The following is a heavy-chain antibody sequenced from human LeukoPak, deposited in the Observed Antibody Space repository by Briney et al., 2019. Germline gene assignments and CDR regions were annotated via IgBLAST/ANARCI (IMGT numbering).Heavy chain of an antibody. J-gene: IGHJ4*02. CDR1: EFNFSSYA. V-gene: IGHV3-23*01. Sequence: WGSLRLSCAASEFNFSSYAMSWVRQAPGKGLEWVSVMSPSGGNTYYADSVKGRFTISRDNSKNTLYVQMNSLRAEDTAVYHCAKLRGSFPQGPRYFDYWGQGTLVIVSS. CDR3: AKLRGSFPQGPRYFDY. CDR2: MSPSGGNT. D-gene: IGHD3-16*02.